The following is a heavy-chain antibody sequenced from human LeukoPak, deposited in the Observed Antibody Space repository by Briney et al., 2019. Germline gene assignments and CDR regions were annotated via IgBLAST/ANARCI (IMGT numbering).Heavy chain of an antibody. D-gene: IGHD2-2*01. CDR1: GGSLSNYA. J-gene: IGHJ5*02. CDR2: IIPVLSTT. V-gene: IGHV1-69*05. Sequence: ASVKVSCKTSGGSLSNYASNWVRQAPGQGLEWMGGIIPVLSTTNYAQKFQGRVTITTDESTNTAYMEMSSLTSEDTAVYFCANSSTTLNVFGPWGQGTLVTVSS. CDR3: ANSSTTLNVFGP.